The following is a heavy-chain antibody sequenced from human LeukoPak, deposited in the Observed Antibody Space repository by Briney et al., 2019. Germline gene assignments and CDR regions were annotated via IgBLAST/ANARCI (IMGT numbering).Heavy chain of an antibody. V-gene: IGHV3-21*01. CDR1: GFTFSSYS. CDR3: ARGGWPSYYFDY. D-gene: IGHD6-19*01. Sequence: GGSLRLSCAASGFTFSSYSMNWVRQAPGKGLEWVSSISSSSGYIYYADSVKGRFTISRDNTKNSLYLQMYSLRAEDTAVYYCARGGWPSYYFDYWGQGALVTVSS. CDR2: ISSSSGYI. J-gene: IGHJ4*02.